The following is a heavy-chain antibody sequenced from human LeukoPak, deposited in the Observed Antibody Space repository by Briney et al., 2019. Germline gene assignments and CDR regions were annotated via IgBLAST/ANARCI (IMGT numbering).Heavy chain of an antibody. D-gene: IGHD2-2*01. V-gene: IGHV3-23*01. CDR1: GFTFSSYG. CDR3: ARAAAVCSSTSCYGHY. J-gene: IGHJ4*02. CDR2: ISGNGRDT. Sequence: SGGSLRLSCAASGFTFSSYGIHWVRQAPGKGLEWVSAISGNGRDTYYTDSVKGRFTISRDNSKNTLYLQMHSLRAEDTAIYYFARAAAVCSSTSCYGHYWGQGTLVTVSS.